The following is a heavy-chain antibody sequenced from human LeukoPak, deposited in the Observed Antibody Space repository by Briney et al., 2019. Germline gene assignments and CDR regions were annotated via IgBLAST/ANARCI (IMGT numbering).Heavy chain of an antibody. CDR3: ARDHYGSNWLDP. J-gene: IGHJ5*02. V-gene: IGHV3-21*04. CDR1: GFTFSSYN. D-gene: IGHD3-10*01. CDR2: ISGSSGYK. Sequence: PGGSLRLSCAASGFTFSSYNINWVRQAPGKGLEWVSSISGSSGYKYYADSVKGRFTISRDNSKNTLYLQMNSLRAEDTAVYYCARDHYGSNWLDPWGQGTLVTVSS.